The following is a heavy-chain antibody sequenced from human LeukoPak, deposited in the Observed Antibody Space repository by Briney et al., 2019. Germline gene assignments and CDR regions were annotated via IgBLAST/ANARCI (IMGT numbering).Heavy chain of an antibody. CDR3: AKAQGGTNGLLDN. CDR1: GFTFSSYT. V-gene: IGHV3-23*01. CDR2: ILNNGGTT. J-gene: IGHJ4*02. Sequence: GGSLRLSCAASGFTFSSYTMSWVRQAPGKGLEWVSSILNNGGTTYYADSVKGRFTISRDSSKDTLDLQMNSLRAEDTAVYYCAKAQGGTNGLLDNWGRGTLVTVSS. D-gene: IGHD3-16*01.